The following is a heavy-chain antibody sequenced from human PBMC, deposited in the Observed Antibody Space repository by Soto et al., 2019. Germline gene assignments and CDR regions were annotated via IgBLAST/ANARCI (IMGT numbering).Heavy chain of an antibody. Sequence: EVQLVESGGGLIQPGGSLRLSCTASGLSVRNNYMSWVRQAPGMGLEWVSVIYNDGTTYYADSVKGRFTISRDTSKNTLSLQMDSLRAEDTAVYYCVRPLPSGRNYGIDVWGQGTTVTVSS. CDR3: VRPLPSGRNYGIDV. CDR2: IYNDGTT. V-gene: IGHV3-53*01. D-gene: IGHD3-10*01. CDR1: GLSVRNNY. J-gene: IGHJ6*02.